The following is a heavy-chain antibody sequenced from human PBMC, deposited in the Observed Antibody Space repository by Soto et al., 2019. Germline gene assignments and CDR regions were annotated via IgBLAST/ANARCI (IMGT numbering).Heavy chain of an antibody. CDR3: ARDRPNSGFDY. CDR2: IWYDGSNK. V-gene: IGHV3-33*01. Sequence: PGGSLRLSCAASGFMFSSHGMHWIRQAPGKGLEWVAVIWYDGSNKYYADSVKGRFTISRDNSKNTLYLQMNSLRAEDTAVYYCARDRPNSGFDYWGQGTLVTVSS. J-gene: IGHJ4*02. CDR1: GFMFSSHG. D-gene: IGHD7-27*01.